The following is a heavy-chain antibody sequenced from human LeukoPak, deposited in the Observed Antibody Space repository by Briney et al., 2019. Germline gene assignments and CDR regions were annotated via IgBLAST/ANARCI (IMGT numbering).Heavy chain of an antibody. D-gene: IGHD6-13*01. Sequence: PGGSLRLSCVGSGFIFRSYAVTWVRQAPGKGLEWVSSITANGDATYYADSVKGRFTISRDNSKNTLYLQMSSLRAEDTAVYYCAKDDHQQQLVPSGIDYWGQGTLVTVSS. CDR2: ITANGDAT. J-gene: IGHJ4*02. V-gene: IGHV3-23*01. CDR3: AKDDHQQQLVPSGIDY. CDR1: GFIFRSYA.